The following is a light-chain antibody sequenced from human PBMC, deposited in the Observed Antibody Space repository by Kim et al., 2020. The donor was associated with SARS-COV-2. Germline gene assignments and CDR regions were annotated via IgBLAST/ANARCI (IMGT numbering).Light chain of an antibody. CDR2: EES. CDR3: QSSDSSDTFWV. V-gene: IGLV3-25*03. CDR1: AWRNKY. J-gene: IGLJ3*02. Sequence: KGRIRWSGDAWRNKYAKWLQQKPGKAPVLGIYEESERPSGIPERFSGSTSGTTVTLTISGVQAEDEADYYWQSSDSSDTFWVFGGGTKLTVL.